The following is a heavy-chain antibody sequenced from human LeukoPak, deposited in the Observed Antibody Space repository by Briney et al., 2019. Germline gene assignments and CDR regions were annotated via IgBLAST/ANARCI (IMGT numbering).Heavy chain of an antibody. D-gene: IGHD2-8*01. CDR3: AKDYAPRRYYYYMDV. V-gene: IGHV3-9*01. J-gene: IGHJ6*03. CDR2: ISWNSGSI. Sequence: GGSLTLSCAASGFTFDDYAMLWLRQAPGKGLAWVSGISWNSGSIGYADSVNGRFTISRDNAKTSLYLQMNSLRAEDTALYYCAKDYAPRRYYYYMDVWGKGTTVTVSS. CDR1: GFTFDDYA.